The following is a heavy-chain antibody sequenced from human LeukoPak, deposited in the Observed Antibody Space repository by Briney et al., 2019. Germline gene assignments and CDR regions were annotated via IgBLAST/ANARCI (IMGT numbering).Heavy chain of an antibody. Sequence: PSETLSLTCTVSGYSISSGYYWGWIRQPPGKGLEWIGSIYHSGSTNYNPSLKSRVTISVDTSKNQFSLKLSSVTAADTAVYYCARGHNSSADNKRQDSPPFDYWGQGTLVTVSS. D-gene: IGHD6-13*01. V-gene: IGHV4-38-2*02. CDR2: IYHSGST. CDR3: ARGHNSSADNKRQDSPPFDY. CDR1: GYSISSGYY. J-gene: IGHJ4*02.